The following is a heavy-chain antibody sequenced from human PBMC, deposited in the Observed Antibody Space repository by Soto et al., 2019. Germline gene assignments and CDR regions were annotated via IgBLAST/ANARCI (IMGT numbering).Heavy chain of an antibody. Sequence: PGGSLRLSCTPSGFTFRNYGLHWVRQASGKGLEWVGRIRSRANNFATSSAASVKGRFTFSRDDSKNTAYLQMNTLKPEDTAVYYCARGQGAAIGDYYYHGMDVWGQGTTVTVSS. CDR2: IRSRANNFAT. D-gene: IGHD2-2*02. V-gene: IGHV3-73*01. J-gene: IGHJ6*02. CDR1: GFTFRNYG. CDR3: ARGQGAAIGDYYYHGMDV.